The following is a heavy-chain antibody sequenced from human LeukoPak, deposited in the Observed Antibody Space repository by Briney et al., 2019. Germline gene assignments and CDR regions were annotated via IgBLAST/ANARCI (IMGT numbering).Heavy chain of an antibody. CDR3: ARGNPARAFDI. Sequence: SETLSLTCAVYGGSFSGYYWSWIRQLPGKGLEWIGEINHSGSTNYNPSLKSRVTISVDTSKNQFSLKLSSVTAADTAVYYCARGNPARAFDIWGQGTMVTVSS. D-gene: IGHD6-6*01. V-gene: IGHV4-34*01. CDR1: GGSFSGYY. CDR2: INHSGST. J-gene: IGHJ3*02.